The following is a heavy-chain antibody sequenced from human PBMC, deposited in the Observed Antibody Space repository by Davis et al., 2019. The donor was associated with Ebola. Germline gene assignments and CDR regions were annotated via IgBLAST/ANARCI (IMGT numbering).Heavy chain of an antibody. Sequence: PGGSLRLSCAASGFTFSNYWMSWVRQAPGKGPEWVGKIKYDGSDKYYVDSVKGRFTISRDNAKNSLYLQMNSLTVEDTAIYYCAKDSGWQMSPWGQGTLVTVSS. CDR2: IKYDGSDK. J-gene: IGHJ5*02. D-gene: IGHD6-19*01. V-gene: IGHV3-7*01. CDR1: GFTFSNYW. CDR3: AKDSGWQMSP.